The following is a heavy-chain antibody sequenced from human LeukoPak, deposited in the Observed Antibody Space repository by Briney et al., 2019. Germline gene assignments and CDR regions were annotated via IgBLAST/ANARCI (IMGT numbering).Heavy chain of an antibody. CDR1: GFTFSSYA. D-gene: IGHD3-22*01. J-gene: IGHJ4*02. Sequence: GGSLRLSCAASGFTFSSYAMSWVRQAPGKGLEWVSAISGSGGSTYYADSVKGRFTISRDNSKNTLYLQMNSLRAEDTAVYYCAKQGLDYYDSSGYPYFDYWGQGTLVTVSS. V-gene: IGHV3-23*01. CDR2: ISGSGGST. CDR3: AKQGLDYYDSSGYPYFDY.